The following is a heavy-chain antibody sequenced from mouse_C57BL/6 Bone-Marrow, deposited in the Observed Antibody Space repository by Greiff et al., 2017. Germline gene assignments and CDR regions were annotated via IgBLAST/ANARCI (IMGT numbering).Heavy chain of an antibody. D-gene: IGHD3-2*02. CDR3: TRTLRLRRGFAY. CDR2: IFPGNSDT. V-gene: IGHV1-5*01. Sequence: VQLQQSGTVLARPGASVKMSCKTSGYTFTSYWMHWVKQRPGQGLEWIGAIFPGNSDTSYNQKFKGKAKLTAVTSASTAYMELSSLTTEDSAVYYCTRTLRLRRGFAYWGQGTLVTVSS. CDR1: GYTFTSYW. J-gene: IGHJ3*01.